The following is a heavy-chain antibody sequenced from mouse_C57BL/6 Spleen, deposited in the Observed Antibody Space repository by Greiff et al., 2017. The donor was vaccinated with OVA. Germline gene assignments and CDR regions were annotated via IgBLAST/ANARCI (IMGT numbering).Heavy chain of an antibody. CDR1: GYSITSGYY. CDR2: ISYDGSN. Sequence: ESGPGLVKPSQSLSLTCSVTGYSITSGYYWNWIRQFPGNKLEWMGYISYDGSNNYNPSLKNRISITRDTSKNQFFLKLNSVTTEDTATYYCARDRTGYYFDYWGQGTTLTVSS. J-gene: IGHJ2*01. CDR3: ARDRTGYYFDY. D-gene: IGHD4-1*01. V-gene: IGHV3-6*01.